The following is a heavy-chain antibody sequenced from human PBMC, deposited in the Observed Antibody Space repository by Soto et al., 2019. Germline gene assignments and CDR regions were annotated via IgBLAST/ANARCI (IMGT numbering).Heavy chain of an antibody. CDR2: IYYSGST. CDR1: GGSISSGGYY. Sequence: TLSLTCTVSGGSISSGGYYWSWIRQHPGKGLEWIGYIYYSGSTYYNPSLKSRVTISVDTSKNQFSLKLSSVTAADTAVYYCARDRECSGGTCYNYFDYWGQGTLVTVSS. CDR3: ARDRECSGGTCYNYFDY. J-gene: IGHJ4*02. D-gene: IGHD2-15*01. V-gene: IGHV4-31*03.